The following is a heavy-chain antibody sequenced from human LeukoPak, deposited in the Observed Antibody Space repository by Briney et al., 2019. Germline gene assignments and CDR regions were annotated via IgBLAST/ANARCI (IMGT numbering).Heavy chain of an antibody. D-gene: IGHD3-9*01. Sequence: GSVKVSCKASGYTFTGYYMHWVRKAPGQGLGGMGWINPNSGGTNYAQKFQGRVTMTRDTSISTAYMELSRLRSDDTAVYYCARDPEAYYDILTGPYYYYGMDVWGQGTTVTVSS. CDR3: ARDPEAYYDILTGPYYYYGMDV. V-gene: IGHV1-2*02. CDR1: GYTFTGYY. CDR2: INPNSGGT. J-gene: IGHJ6*02.